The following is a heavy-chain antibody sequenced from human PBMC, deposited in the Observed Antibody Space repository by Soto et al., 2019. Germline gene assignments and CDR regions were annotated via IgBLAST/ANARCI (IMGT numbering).Heavy chain of an antibody. Sequence: SETLSLTCTVSGGSISSSSYYWGWIRQPPGKGLEWIGSTYYSGSTYYNPSLKSRVTISVDTSKNQFSLKLSSVTAADTAVYYCARRASTYYDFWSGYYGFDPWGQGTLVTVSS. D-gene: IGHD3-3*01. V-gene: IGHV4-39*01. CDR3: ARRASTYYDFWSGYYGFDP. J-gene: IGHJ5*02. CDR1: GGSISSSSYY. CDR2: TYYSGST.